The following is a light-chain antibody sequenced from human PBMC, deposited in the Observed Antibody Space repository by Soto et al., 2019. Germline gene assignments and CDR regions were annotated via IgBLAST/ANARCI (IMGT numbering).Light chain of an antibody. J-gene: IGLJ3*02. Sequence: SYELSQPLSVSVALGQTARITCGGNNIGSKNVHWYQQKPGQAPVLVSYRHSNRPSGIPEGFSRSISGNTATLTISSAQAGDGADYYCQVWDSRTARVFGGRTKPTVL. CDR3: QVWDSRTARV. CDR1: NIGSKN. V-gene: IGLV3-9*01. CDR2: RHS.